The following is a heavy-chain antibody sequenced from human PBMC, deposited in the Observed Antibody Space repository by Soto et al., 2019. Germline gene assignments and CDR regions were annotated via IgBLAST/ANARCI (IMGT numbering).Heavy chain of an antibody. D-gene: IGHD5-12*01. J-gene: IGHJ5*02. CDR1: GFFFSSYA. V-gene: IGHV3-23*01. Sequence: GGSLRLSCAASGFFFSSYAMSWVRQAPGKGLEWVSSISGNGGSTYYADSVKGRFTISRDNSKNTQYLQMDSLRAEDTAVYYCAKDRYSNTFNWFDPWGEGTLVTVSS. CDR3: AKDRYSNTFNWFDP. CDR2: ISGNGGST.